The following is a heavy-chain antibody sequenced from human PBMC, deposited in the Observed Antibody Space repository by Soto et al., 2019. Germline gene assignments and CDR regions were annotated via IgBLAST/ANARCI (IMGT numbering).Heavy chain of an antibody. D-gene: IGHD6-19*01. CDR3: ARDQERQWLDDYYYQGMDV. Sequence: ASVKVSCKASGYTFTSYGISWVRQAPGQGLEWMGWISAYNGNTNYAQKLQGRVTMTTDTSTSTAYMELRSLRSDDTAVYYCARDQERQWLDDYYYQGMDVWGQGTTVTVSS. V-gene: IGHV1-18*04. CDR2: ISAYNGNT. J-gene: IGHJ6*02. CDR1: GYTFTSYG.